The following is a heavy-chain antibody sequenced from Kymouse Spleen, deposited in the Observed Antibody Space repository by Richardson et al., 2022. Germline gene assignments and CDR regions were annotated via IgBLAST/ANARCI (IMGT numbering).Heavy chain of an antibody. J-gene: IGHJ4*02. CDR1: GFTFSSYG. V-gene: IGHV3-33*01. CDR2: IWYDGSNK. CDR3: ARDPGIAAAGTGYY. D-gene: IGHD6-13*01. Sequence: QVQLVESGGGVVQPGRSLRLSCAASGFTFSSYGMHWVRQAPGKGLEWVAVIWYDGSNKYYADSVKGRFTISRDNSKNTLYLQMNSLRAEDTAVYYCARDPGIAAAGTGYYWGQGTLVTVSS.